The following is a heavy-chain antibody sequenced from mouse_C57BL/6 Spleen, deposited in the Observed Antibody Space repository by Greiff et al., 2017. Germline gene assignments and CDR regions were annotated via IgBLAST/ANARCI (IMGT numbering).Heavy chain of an antibody. D-gene: IGHD1-1*01. CDR3: TKIYYYGSGY. CDR2: IDPETGGT. Sequence: QVQLKQSGAELVRPGASVTLSCKASGYTFTDYEMHWVKQTPVHGLEWIGAIDPETGGTAYNQKFKGKAILTADKSSSTAYMELRSLTSEDSAVYYCTKIYYYGSGYWGQGTTLTVSS. CDR1: GYTFTDYE. V-gene: IGHV1-15*01. J-gene: IGHJ2*01.